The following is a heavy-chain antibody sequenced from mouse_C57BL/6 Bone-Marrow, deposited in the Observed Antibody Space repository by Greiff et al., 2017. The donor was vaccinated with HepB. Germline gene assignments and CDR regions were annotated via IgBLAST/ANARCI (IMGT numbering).Heavy chain of an antibody. D-gene: IGHD1-1*01. Sequence: VKLMESGPGLAKPSQTLSLTCSVTGYSITSDYWNWIRKFPGNKLEYMGYISYSGSTYYNPSLKSRISITRDTSKNQYYLQLNSVTTEDTATYYCARLGHYYGSSYPYYFDYWGQGTTLTVSS. V-gene: IGHV3-8*01. CDR2: ISYSGST. J-gene: IGHJ2*01. CDR3: ARLGHYYGSSYPYYFDY. CDR1: GYSITSDY.